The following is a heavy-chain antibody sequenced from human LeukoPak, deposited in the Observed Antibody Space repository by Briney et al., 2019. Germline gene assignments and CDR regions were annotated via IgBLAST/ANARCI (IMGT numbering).Heavy chain of an antibody. Sequence: ASVKVSCKAAGYTFTSYYMHWVRQAPGQGLEWMGTINSSGGSTSYSQKFQGRVTMTRDTSTSTVYMELSSLRSEDTAVYYCARGGRGEGTGTTRVAFDIWGQGTMVTLSA. CDR2: INSSGGST. CDR3: ARGGRGEGTGTTRVAFDI. D-gene: IGHD1-1*01. CDR1: GYTFTSYY. J-gene: IGHJ3*02. V-gene: IGHV1-46*01.